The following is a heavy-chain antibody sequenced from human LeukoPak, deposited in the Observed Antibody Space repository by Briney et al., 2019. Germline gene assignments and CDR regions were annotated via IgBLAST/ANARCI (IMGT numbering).Heavy chain of an antibody. CDR1: GFTFSSYA. Sequence: GGSLRLSCATSGFTFSSYAMSWVRQAPGKGLEWVSGMGASGGSTYYADSVKGRFTISRDNSKNTLYLQMDSLRTEDTAVYYCAKLDYYDTHWGQGTLVTVSS. V-gene: IGHV3-23*01. J-gene: IGHJ4*02. CDR3: AKLDYYDTH. CDR2: MGASGGST. D-gene: IGHD3-22*01.